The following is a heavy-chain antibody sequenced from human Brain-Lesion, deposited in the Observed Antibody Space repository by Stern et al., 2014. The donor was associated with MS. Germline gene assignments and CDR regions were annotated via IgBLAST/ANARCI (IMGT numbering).Heavy chain of an antibody. Sequence: AQLNQSGGGLDQPGGSLRLSCKASGFTFSNYRMHWVRKAQGKGLVLVSRVNYDGSRTSYAVSVNGRFTMSRDNAKNTLYLQMNSLRVEDTAIYYCARGERWFDSWGQGTLVTVSS. J-gene: IGHJ5*01. CDR1: GFTFSNYR. V-gene: IGHV3-74*01. CDR2: VNYDGSRT. CDR3: ARGERWFDS.